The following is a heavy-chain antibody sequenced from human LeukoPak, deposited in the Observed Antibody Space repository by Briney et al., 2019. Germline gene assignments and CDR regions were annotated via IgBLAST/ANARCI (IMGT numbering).Heavy chain of an antibody. V-gene: IGHV1-18*01. CDR1: GHTFTSYG. CDR3: ARVLREQDFDY. CDR2: ISAYNGNT. Sequence: ASVKVSCKASGHTFTSYGISWVRQAPGQGLEWMGWISAYNGNTNYAQKLQGRVTMTTNTSTSTAYMELRSLRSDDTAVYYCARVLREQDFDYWGQGTLVTVSS. D-gene: IGHD1-26*01. J-gene: IGHJ4*02.